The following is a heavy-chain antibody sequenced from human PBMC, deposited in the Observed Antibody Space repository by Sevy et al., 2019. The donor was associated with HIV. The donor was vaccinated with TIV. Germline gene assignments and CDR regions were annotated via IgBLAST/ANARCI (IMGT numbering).Heavy chain of an antibody. V-gene: IGHV3-23*01. CDR1: GFTFRTYA. Sequence: GGSLRLSCAPSGFTFRTYAMDWVRQAPGKALEWVSSIGGSGRYTYYADSVEGRFTISRDNSKNMLYLQMNSLRVADTAVYYCAKGYCSGGTCPRDYYYYGMDVWGQGTTVTVSS. CDR3: AKGYCSGGTCPRDYYYYGMDV. CDR2: IGGSGRYT. D-gene: IGHD2-15*01. J-gene: IGHJ6*02.